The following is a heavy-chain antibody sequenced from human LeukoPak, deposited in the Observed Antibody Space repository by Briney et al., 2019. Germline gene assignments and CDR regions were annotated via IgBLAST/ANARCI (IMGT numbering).Heavy chain of an antibody. Sequence: PGGSLRLSCAASGFTFNTYWMHWVRQVPGKGLVWVSRISSDGTGTIYADSVKGRFTISRDNSKNTLYLQMNSLRAEDTAVYYCARVLNYYDSTGYYFSYWGQGTLVTVSS. CDR3: ARVLNYYDSTGYYFSY. J-gene: IGHJ4*02. V-gene: IGHV3-74*01. CDR2: ISSDGTGT. CDR1: GFTFNTYW. D-gene: IGHD3-22*01.